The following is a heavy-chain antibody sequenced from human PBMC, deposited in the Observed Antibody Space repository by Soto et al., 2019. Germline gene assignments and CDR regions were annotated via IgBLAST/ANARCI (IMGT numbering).Heavy chain of an antibody. J-gene: IGHJ4*02. CDR1: GGSISGYY. V-gene: IGHV4-59*08. CDR3: ARQVDEYYDILTGSRPFDY. CDR2: MYKTGST. Sequence: PSETLSLTCTVSGGSISGYYWSWIRQPPGKGLEWIGYMYKTGSTVYNPSFKSRVTISVDTSKNQFSLKLNSVTAADTAVYYCARQVDEYYDILTGSRPFDYWGQGTLVTVSS. D-gene: IGHD3-9*01.